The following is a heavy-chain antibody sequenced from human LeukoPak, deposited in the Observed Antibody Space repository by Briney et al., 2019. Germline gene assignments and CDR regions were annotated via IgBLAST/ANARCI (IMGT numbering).Heavy chain of an antibody. CDR3: ARLLGGDPYYMDV. CDR2: IYYSGST. CDR1: GGSISTYY. J-gene: IGHJ6*03. D-gene: IGHD3-3*01. Sequence: SETLSLTCTFSGGSISTYYWSWIRQPPGKGLEWIGYIYYSGSTDYNPSLKSRVTISVDTSKNQFSLRLNSVTAADTAVYYCARLLGGDPYYMDVWGQGTTVTVSS. V-gene: IGHV4-59*01.